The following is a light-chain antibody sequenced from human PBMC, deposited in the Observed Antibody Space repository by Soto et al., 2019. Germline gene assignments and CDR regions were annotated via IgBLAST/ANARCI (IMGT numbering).Light chain of an antibody. CDR3: QQYNNCPPIT. V-gene: IGKV3-15*01. CDR2: GGS. Sequence: EIVLTQSPGTLSVSPGERATLSCRASQSVSSNFASYQQKPAHAARLLLYGGSTSATTITPRFSGSGSGTAFTLPTSSMQYEDFAAYYCQQYNNCPPITFGQGTRLEIK. J-gene: IGKJ5*01. CDR1: QSVSSN.